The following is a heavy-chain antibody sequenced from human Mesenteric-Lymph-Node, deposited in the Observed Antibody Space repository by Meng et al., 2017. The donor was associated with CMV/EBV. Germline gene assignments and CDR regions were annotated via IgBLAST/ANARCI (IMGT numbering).Heavy chain of an antibody. CDR3: ATAARGYSSSWYIGGMDV. J-gene: IGHJ6*02. CDR2: VSYDANNK. Sequence: GGSLRLSCAASGFTFSDYAMHWVRQAPGKGLEWVALVSYDANNKYYADSVKGRFTISRDNSKNTLYLQMNSLRAEDTAVYYCATAARGYSSSWYIGGMDVWGQGTTVTVSS. V-gene: IGHV3-30-3*01. CDR1: GFTFSDYA. D-gene: IGHD6-13*01.